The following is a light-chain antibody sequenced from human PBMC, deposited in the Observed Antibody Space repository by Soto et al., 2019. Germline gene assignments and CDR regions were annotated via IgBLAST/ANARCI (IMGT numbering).Light chain of an antibody. CDR3: SSYVVTGTYV. CDR1: SSDLGYKF. CDR2: DVN. J-gene: IGLJ1*01. V-gene: IGLV2-14*03. Sequence: QSVLTQPASVSGSPGQSITISCTGISSDLGYKFVSWYQQYPGKAPKLIIYDVNNRPSWASDRFSGSKSGNTASLTISGLRAEDEADYYCSSYVVTGTYVFGTGTKVPVL.